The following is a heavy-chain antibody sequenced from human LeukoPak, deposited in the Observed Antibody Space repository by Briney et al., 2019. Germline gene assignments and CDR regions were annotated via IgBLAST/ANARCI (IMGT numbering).Heavy chain of an antibody. D-gene: IGHD3-10*02. CDR3: AELGITMIGGV. V-gene: IGHV3-48*03. J-gene: IGHJ6*04. CDR1: GFTFSGYQ. Sequence: GGSLRLSCEASGFTFSGYQMNWVRQAPGKGLEWVSYISSSGSTIYYADSVKGRFTISRDNAKNSLYLQMNSLRAEDTAVYYCAELGITMIGGVWGKGTTVTISS. CDR2: ISSSGSTI.